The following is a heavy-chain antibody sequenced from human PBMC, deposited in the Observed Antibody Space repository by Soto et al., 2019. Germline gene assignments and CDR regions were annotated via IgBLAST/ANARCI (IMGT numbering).Heavy chain of an antibody. Sequence: QVQLVQSGSEVKKPGSSVKVSCKASGGSFSSNPISWVRQAPGQGLEWMAGIIPIFATVHYAQKFQGRVTIPGDASTRTAYMELTSRRSEDTAVDFCARGGRGYSSAPRYYFHYCGQGTLVTVS. CDR1: GGSFSSNP. CDR3: ARGGRGYSSAPRYYFHY. D-gene: IGHD5-18*01. J-gene: IGHJ4*02. V-gene: IGHV1-69*01. CDR2: IIPIFATV.